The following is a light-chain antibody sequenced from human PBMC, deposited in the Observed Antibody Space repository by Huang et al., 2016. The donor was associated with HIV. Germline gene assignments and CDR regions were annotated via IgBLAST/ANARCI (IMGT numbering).Light chain of an antibody. Sequence: ETVMTQSPVTLSLSPEDRASLSCRSSQIVSSHLAWYQQKPGQAPRLLIYAASTRATGVPARFSGSGAGPEFTLTISTLQSEDSAVYYCQQYNDFRSTFGPGTRVEIK. CDR3: QQYNDFRST. V-gene: IGKV3-15*01. CDR1: QIVSSH. J-gene: IGKJ3*01. CDR2: AAS.